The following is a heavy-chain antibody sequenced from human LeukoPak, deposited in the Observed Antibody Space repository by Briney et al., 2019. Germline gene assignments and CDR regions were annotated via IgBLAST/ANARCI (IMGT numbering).Heavy chain of an antibody. CDR3: AKAAHYYGSGSYYEYYFDY. J-gene: IGHJ4*02. CDR1: GFTFKDFP. CDR2: ISAGGDLT. Sequence: GGSLRLSCAVSGFTFKDFPMTWVRQAPGKGLEWLSGISAGGDLTFHADSLKGRFTISRDNSKNTLYLQMDSLRAEDMAVYYCAKAAHYYGSGSYYEYYFDYWGQGTLVTVSS. V-gene: IGHV3-23*01. D-gene: IGHD3-10*01.